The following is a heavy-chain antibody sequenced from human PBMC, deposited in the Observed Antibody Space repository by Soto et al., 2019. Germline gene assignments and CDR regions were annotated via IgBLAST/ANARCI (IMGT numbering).Heavy chain of an antibody. CDR3: ARSLPGENIFYMDV. CDR2: IYYGGNT. CDR1: SGSVTSGRFF. Sequence: QVQLRESGPGVVKPSETLSLICSVSSGSVTSGRFFWSWVRQHPGKGLEWIGHIYYGGNTSYNPSLKSRGAMSVDTSKNRFSLTLSALTAADTAVYYCARSLPGENIFYMDVWGEGTTVTVSS. V-gene: IGHV4-31*02. J-gene: IGHJ6*03. D-gene: IGHD2-2*01.